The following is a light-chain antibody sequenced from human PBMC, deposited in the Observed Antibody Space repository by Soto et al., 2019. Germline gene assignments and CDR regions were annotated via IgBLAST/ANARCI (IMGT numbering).Light chain of an antibody. J-gene: IGLJ2*01. V-gene: IGLV3-21*04. Sequence: SYELTQPPSVSVAPGKTARITCGGTNIGSKSVHWYQQKPGQAPVLVIYYDSDRPSGIPERFSGSNSGNTATLTISRVEAGDEADYYCQVWDSSSDLFGGGTKLTVL. CDR3: QVWDSSSDL. CDR2: YDS. CDR1: NIGSKS.